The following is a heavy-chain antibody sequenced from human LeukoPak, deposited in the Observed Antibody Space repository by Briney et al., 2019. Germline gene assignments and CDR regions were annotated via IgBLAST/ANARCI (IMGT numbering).Heavy chain of an antibody. V-gene: IGHV3-23*01. Sequence: PGGSLRLSCAASGFTFSGYAMSWVRQAPGKGLEWVSAISGRSGDTYYAASVKGRFTISRDNSKNTLYLQMNTLRAEDTAVYYCAPYEGIGARGGQGTLVTVSS. J-gene: IGHJ4*02. CDR1: GFTFSGYA. D-gene: IGHD3-10*01. CDR3: APYEGIGAR. CDR2: ISGRSGDT.